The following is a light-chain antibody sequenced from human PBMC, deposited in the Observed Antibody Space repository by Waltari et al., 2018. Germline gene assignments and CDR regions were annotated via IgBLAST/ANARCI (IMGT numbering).Light chain of an antibody. V-gene: IGLV2-14*01. Sequence: QSALTQPASVSGSPGQSVPIFCAGTNNDVGGYNSVSWYQEHPGQAPGVIIYAVSDRPSGVSDRFSGSKSGNTASLTISGLQAEDEADYYCSSQSSNDVVLFGGGTKLTVL. CDR1: NNDVGGYNS. J-gene: IGLJ2*01. CDR2: AVS. CDR3: SSQSSNDVVL.